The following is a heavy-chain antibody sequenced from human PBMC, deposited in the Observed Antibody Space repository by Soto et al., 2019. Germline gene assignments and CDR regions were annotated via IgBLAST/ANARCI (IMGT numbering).Heavy chain of an antibody. Sequence: EVQLLESGGGLVQPGGSLRLSCAASGFTFSSYAMTWVRQAPGRGLEWVSSLSGSGDSTYYTDSVKGRFTISRDNSKNTLYLQMNSLRAEDTAVYYCAKCAGGTCYLPFDFWGQGTLVTVSS. CDR1: GFTFSSYA. CDR3: AKCAGGTCYLPFDF. J-gene: IGHJ4*02. CDR2: LSGSGDST. V-gene: IGHV3-23*01. D-gene: IGHD2-15*01.